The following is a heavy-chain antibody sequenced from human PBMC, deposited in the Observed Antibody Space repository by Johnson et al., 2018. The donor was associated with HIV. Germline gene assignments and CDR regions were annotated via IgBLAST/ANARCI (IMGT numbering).Heavy chain of an antibody. Sequence: VQLVESGGGLVQPGGSLRMSCVASGFTFSTYGMTWVRQAPGKGLEWVSAISGTGGTTYYANSVKGRFTISRDNSKNTLYLQMGSLRVEDMATYYCARARAKVVAGLDAFDIWGQGTMVTVSS. CDR3: ARARAKVVAGLDAFDI. CDR1: GFTFSTYG. D-gene: IGHD6-19*01. J-gene: IGHJ3*02. V-gene: IGHV3-64*01. CDR2: ISGTGGTT.